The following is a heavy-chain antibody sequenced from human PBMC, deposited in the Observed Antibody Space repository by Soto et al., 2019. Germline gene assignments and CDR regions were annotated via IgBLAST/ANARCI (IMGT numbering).Heavy chain of an antibody. V-gene: IGHV3-21*01. CDR2: ISSSSSYI. J-gene: IGHJ6*02. Sequence: PGGSLRLSCAASGFTFSSYSMNWVRQAPGKGLEWVSSISSSSSYIYYADSVKGRFTISRDNAKNSLYLQMNSLRAEDTAVYYCARGEYSSSSGLPALYYSYGMDVWGQGTTVTVSS. D-gene: IGHD6-6*01. CDR3: ARGEYSSSSGLPALYYSYGMDV. CDR1: GFTFSSYS.